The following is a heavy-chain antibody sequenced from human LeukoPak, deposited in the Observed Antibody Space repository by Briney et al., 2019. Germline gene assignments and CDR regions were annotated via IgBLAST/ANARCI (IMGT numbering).Heavy chain of an antibody. Sequence: GGSLRLSCAASGFTFSTYSMNWVLQAPGKGLEWVSSISGSSIYIYYADSVKGRFTISRDNAKNSLYLQMNSLRAEDTAVYYCARDPPYSDSSGYYYDYWGQGTLVTVSS. CDR3: ARDPPYSDSSGYYYDY. D-gene: IGHD3-22*01. V-gene: IGHV3-21*01. CDR1: GFTFSTYS. CDR2: ISGSSIYI. J-gene: IGHJ4*02.